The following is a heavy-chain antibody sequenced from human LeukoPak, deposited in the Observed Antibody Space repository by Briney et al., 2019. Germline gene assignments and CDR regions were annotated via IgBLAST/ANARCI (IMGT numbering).Heavy chain of an antibody. CDR3: ARDLDGATRRDGYISYYYYMDV. J-gene: IGHJ6*03. Sequence: GGSLRLSCAASGFTFSSYSMSWVRQAPGKGLEWVSYISSSSSTIYYADSVKGRFTISRDNAKNSLYLQMNSLRAEDTAVYYCARDLDGATRRDGYISYYYYMDVWGKGTTVTVSS. CDR1: GFTFSSYS. D-gene: IGHD5-24*01. CDR2: ISSSSSTI. V-gene: IGHV3-48*04.